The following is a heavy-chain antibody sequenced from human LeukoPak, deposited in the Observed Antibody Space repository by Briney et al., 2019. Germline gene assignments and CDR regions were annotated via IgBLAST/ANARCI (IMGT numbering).Heavy chain of an antibody. Sequence: ASVKVSCKASGYTFTGYYVHWVRQAPGQGLEWMGWINPNSGGTNYAQKFQGRATMTRDTSISTAYMELSRLRSDDTAVYYCAREWLLGYNWFDPWGQGTLVTVSS. CDR3: AREWLLGYNWFDP. CDR1: GYTFTGYY. D-gene: IGHD3-22*01. V-gene: IGHV1-2*02. CDR2: INPNSGGT. J-gene: IGHJ5*02.